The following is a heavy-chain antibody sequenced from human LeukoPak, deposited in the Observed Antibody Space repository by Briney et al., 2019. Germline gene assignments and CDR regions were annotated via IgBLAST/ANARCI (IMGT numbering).Heavy chain of an antibody. D-gene: IGHD6-13*01. V-gene: IGHV3-30*02. CDR3: ATELGGMTAPPVFGH. CDR1: GFSFSIYG. Sequence: GALRLSCTASGFSFSIYGMHWVRQAPGKGLEWVAFIRSDGNNQYYADSAKGRFTISRDRSKNTVYLELNRLTPDDTAVFYRATELGGMTAPPVFGHWGQGTLVTVSS. CDR2: IRSDGNNQ. J-gene: IGHJ4*02.